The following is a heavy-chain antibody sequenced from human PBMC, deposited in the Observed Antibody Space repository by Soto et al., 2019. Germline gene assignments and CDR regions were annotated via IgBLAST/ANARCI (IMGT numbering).Heavy chain of an antibody. D-gene: IGHD2-15*01. CDR3: AREGRYCSGGSCYMGRSFDY. CDR1: GGSISSYY. J-gene: IGHJ4*02. CDR2: IYYSGST. V-gene: IGHV4-59*01. Sequence: LSLTCTVSGGSISSYYWSWIRQPPGKGLEWIGYIYYSGSTNYNPSLKSRVTISVDTSKNQFSLKLSSVTAADTAVYYCAREGRYCSGGSCYMGRSFDYWGQGTLVTVSS.